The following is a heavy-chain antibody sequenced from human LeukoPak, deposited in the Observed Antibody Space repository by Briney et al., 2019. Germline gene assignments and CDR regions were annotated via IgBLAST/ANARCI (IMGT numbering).Heavy chain of an antibody. V-gene: IGHV4-38-2*02. Sequence: SETLSLTCTVSGYSISSGYYWGWIRQPPGKGLEWIGSIYYSGSTYYNPSLKSRVTISVDTSKNQFSLKLSSVTAADTAVYYCANYYGSGSPYYYYYYMDVWGKGTTVTVSS. CDR3: ANYYGSGSPYYYYYYMDV. CDR2: IYYSGST. CDR1: GYSISSGYY. D-gene: IGHD3-10*01. J-gene: IGHJ6*03.